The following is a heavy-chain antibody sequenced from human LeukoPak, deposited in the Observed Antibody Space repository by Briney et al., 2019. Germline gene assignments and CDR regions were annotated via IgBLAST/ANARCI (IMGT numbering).Heavy chain of an antibody. J-gene: IGHJ4*02. CDR3: ARFKWCFDY. V-gene: IGHV4-59*01. CDR2: IYYSGST. Sequence: PSETLSLTCTVSGGSISSYYWSWIRQPPGKGLEWIGYIYYSGSTNYNPSLKSRVTISVDTSKNQFSLKLSSVTAADTAVYYCARFKWCFDYWGQGTLVTVSS. D-gene: IGHD2-15*01. CDR1: GGSISSYY.